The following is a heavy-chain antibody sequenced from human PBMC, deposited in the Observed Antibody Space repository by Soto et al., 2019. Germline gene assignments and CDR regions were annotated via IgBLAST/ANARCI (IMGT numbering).Heavy chain of an antibody. D-gene: IGHD3-3*01. CDR3: ARGNYDFWSGYYIPPYYFDY. J-gene: IGHJ4*02. V-gene: IGHV4-39*01. Sequence: QLQLQESGPGLVKPSETLSLTCTVSGGSISSSSYYWGWIRQPPGKGLEWIGSIYYSGSTYYNPSLKRRVTISVDTSKNQFSLKLSSVTAADTAVYYCARGNYDFWSGYYIPPYYFDYWGQGTLVTVSS. CDR2: IYYSGST. CDR1: GGSISSSSYY.